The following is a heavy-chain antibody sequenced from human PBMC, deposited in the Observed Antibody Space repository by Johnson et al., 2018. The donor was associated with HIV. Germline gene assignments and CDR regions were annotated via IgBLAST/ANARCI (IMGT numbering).Heavy chain of an antibody. CDR2: IRYDGSNK. Sequence: VQLVESGGGLVQPGGSLRLSCAASGFTFSSYAMSWVRQAPGKGLEWVAFIRYDGSNKYYADSVKGRFTISRDNSKNTLYLQMNSLRAEDTAVYYCAGDGGYNLWSGWPPGAFDFLGQGTMVTVSS. V-gene: IGHV3-30*02. J-gene: IGHJ3*01. CDR3: AGDGGYNLWSGWPPGAFDF. D-gene: IGHD3-3*01. CDR1: GFTFSSYA.